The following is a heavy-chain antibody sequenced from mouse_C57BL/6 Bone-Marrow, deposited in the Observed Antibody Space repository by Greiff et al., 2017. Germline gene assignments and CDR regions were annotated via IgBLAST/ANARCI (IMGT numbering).Heavy chain of an antibody. CDR2: IDPEDGET. J-gene: IGHJ2*01. D-gene: IGHD2-3*01. V-gene: IGHV14-2*01. CDR3: ARRDGTYYFDY. Sequence: VQLQQSGAELVKPGASVKLSCTASGFNFKDYYMHWVKQRTEQGLEWIGSIDPEDGETKYAPKFQGKATITADTSSNTTYLQLSILTSEDTAVYYGARRDGTYYFDYWGQGTTLTVSS. CDR1: GFNFKDYY.